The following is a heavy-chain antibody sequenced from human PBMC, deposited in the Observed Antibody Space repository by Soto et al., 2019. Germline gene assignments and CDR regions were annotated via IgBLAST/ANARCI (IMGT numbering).Heavy chain of an antibody. CDR3: VRELSGGYFDY. CDR1: GYTFSNYY. Sequence: QVQLVQSGAEVNKPGASVKVSCKASGYTFSNYYMHWMRLAPGQGLEWMGIIDPSSGGTNYAPQFQGRVTRTRDTSANTVYMDLSSLKSADTAVYYCVRELSGGYFDYWGQGTLVTVSS. V-gene: IGHV1-46*01. D-gene: IGHD3-10*01. CDR2: IDPSSGGT. J-gene: IGHJ4*02.